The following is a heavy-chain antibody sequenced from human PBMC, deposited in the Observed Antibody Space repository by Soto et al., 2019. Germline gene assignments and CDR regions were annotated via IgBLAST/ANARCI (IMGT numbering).Heavy chain of an antibody. CDR1: GVTFSSYA. J-gene: IGHJ6*02. V-gene: IGHV3-30-3*01. CDR2: ISYDGSNK. Sequence: RLSFAASGVTFSSYAMHWVRQAPGKGLEWVAVISYDGSNKYYADSVKGRFTISRDNSKNTLYLQMNSLRAEDTAVYYCARVRSRAPASFYYFYYGLDVCRQVTRVTAS. CDR3: ARVRSRAPASFYYFYYGLDV. D-gene: IGHD3-3*01.